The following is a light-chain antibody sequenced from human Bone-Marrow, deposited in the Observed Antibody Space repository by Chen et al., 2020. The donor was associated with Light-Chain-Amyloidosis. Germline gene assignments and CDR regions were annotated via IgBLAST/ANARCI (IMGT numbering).Light chain of an antibody. V-gene: IGLV3-25*03. J-gene: IGLJ2*01. CDR3: QSADSSGTYEVI. CDR2: RDT. CDR1: DLPTKY. Sequence: HEPTQPPPVPAPPGHTARHTCSGDDLPTKYAYGYQQKPGQAPVLVIHRDTERPSGISERFSGSSSGTTATLTISGVQAEDEADYHCQSADSSGTYEVIFGGGTKLTVL.